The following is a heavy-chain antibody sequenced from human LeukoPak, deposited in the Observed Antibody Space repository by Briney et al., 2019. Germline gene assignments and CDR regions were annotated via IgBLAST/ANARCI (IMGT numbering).Heavy chain of an antibody. V-gene: IGHV1-69*05. Sequence: SVKVSCKASGGTFSSYAISWVRQAPGQGLEWMGRMIPIFGTANYAQKFQGRVTITTDESTSTAYMELSSLRSEDTAVYYCARSLRYCRGGSCYWLYYFDYWGQGTLVTVSS. CDR3: ARSLRYCRGGSCYWLYYFDY. CDR2: MIPIFGTA. J-gene: IGHJ4*02. CDR1: GGTFSSYA. D-gene: IGHD2-15*01.